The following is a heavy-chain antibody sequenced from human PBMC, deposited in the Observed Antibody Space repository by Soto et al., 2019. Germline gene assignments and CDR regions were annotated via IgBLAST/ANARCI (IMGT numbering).Heavy chain of an antibody. CDR1: GFTFSSYG. CDR2: ISGSGGST. D-gene: IGHD4-4*01. CDR3: AKLPRLTTLDY. V-gene: IGHV3-23*04. Sequence: VQLVESGGGVVQPGRSLRLSCAASGFTFSSYGMHWVRQAPGKGLEWVSAISGSGGSTYYADSVKGRFTISRDNSKNTLYLQMNSLRAEDTAVYYCAKLPRLTTLDYWGQGTLVTVSS. J-gene: IGHJ4*02.